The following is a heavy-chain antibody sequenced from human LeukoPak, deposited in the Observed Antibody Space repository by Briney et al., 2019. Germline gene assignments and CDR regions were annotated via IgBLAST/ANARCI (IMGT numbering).Heavy chain of an antibody. V-gene: IGHV3-11*01. CDR3: ARDRRRIAAAFDY. J-gene: IGHJ4*02. Sequence: GGSLRLSCAASGFTFSDYYMSWIRQAPGKGLEWVSYISSSGSTIYYADSVKGRFTISRDNAKNSLYLQMNSLRAEDTAVYYCARDRRRIAAAFDYWGQGTLVTVSS. CDR1: GFTFSDYY. D-gene: IGHD6-13*01. CDR2: ISSSGSTI.